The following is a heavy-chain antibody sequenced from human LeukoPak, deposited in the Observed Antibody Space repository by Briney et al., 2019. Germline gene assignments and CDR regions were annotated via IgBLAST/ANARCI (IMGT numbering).Heavy chain of an antibody. V-gene: IGHV3-21*01. J-gene: IGHJ4*02. Sequence: GGSLRLSCAASGFTFSSYSMNWVRQAPGKGLEWVSSISSSSSYIYYADSVKGRFTISRDNAKNSLYLQMNSLRAEDTAVYYCARVPEKLAAAGYKIYYFDYWGQGTLVTVSS. CDR3: ARVPEKLAAAGYKIYYFDY. CDR2: ISSSSSYI. D-gene: IGHD6-13*01. CDR1: GFTFSSYS.